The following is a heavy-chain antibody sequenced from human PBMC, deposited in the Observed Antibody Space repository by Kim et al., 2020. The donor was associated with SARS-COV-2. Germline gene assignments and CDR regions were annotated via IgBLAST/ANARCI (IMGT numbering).Heavy chain of an antibody. CDR2: IAGSGDNT. J-gene: IGHJ4*02. CDR3: ARGGTSCQKCNFDS. V-gene: IGHV3-23*01. Sequence: GGSLRLSCVVSGFTINTYAMTWVRQAPGKGLEWVSTIAGSGDNTYYADSVKGRFTISRDSSKNTLDLQMNSLRAEDTAVYYCARGGTSCQKCNFDSWGQGTLVTVSS. CDR1: GFTINTYA. D-gene: IGHD2-2*01.